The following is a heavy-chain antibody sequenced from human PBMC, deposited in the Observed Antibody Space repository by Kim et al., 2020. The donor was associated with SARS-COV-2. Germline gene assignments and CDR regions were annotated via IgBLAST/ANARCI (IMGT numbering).Heavy chain of an antibody. CDR3: AAGRLLPGGKVDPFDY. V-gene: IGHV1-58*01. CDR1: GFTFTSSA. Sequence: SVKVSCKASGFTFTSSAVQWVRQARGQRLEWIGWIVVGSGNTNYAQKFQERVTITRDMSTSTAYMELSSLRSEDTAVYYCAAGRLLPGGKVDPFDYWGQGTLVTVSS. CDR2: IVVGSGNT. J-gene: IGHJ4*02. D-gene: IGHD3-16*01.